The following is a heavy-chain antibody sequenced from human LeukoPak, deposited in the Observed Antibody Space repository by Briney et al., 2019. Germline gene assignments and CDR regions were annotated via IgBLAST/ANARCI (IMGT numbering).Heavy chain of an antibody. V-gene: IGHV3-30-3*01. CDR3: AREGSSGWSVDY. Sequence: GRSLRLSCAASGFTFSSYAMHWIRQAPGKGLEWVAVISYDGSNKYYADSVKGRFTISRDNSKNTLYLQMNSLRAEDTAVYYCAREGSSGWSVDYWGQGTLVTVSS. J-gene: IGHJ4*02. CDR2: ISYDGSNK. CDR1: GFTFSSYA. D-gene: IGHD6-19*01.